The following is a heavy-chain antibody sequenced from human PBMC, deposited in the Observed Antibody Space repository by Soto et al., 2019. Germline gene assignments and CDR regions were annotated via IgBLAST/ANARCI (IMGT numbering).Heavy chain of an antibody. V-gene: IGHV3-23*01. CDR3: ANNIHSSWGCDY. J-gene: IGHJ4*02. CDR2: ISGGGDAT. CDR1: GFTFNNFA. D-gene: IGHD6-6*01. Sequence: PGGSLRLSCAATGFTFNNFAMNWVRQGPGKGLEWVSGISGGGDATRYADSVKGRFTISRDNAESMVYLDMYSLIPDDTAIYYCANNIHSSWGCDYWGQGTPGTVSS.